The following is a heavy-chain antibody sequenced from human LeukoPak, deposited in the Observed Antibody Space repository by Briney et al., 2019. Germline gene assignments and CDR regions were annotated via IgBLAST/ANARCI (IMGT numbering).Heavy chain of an antibody. J-gene: IGHJ4*02. CDR2: ISYDGSNK. D-gene: IGHD6-19*01. CDR1: GFTFSSYG. Sequence: PGGPLRLSCAASGFTFSSYGMHWVRQAPGKGLEWVAVISYDGSNKYYADSVKGRFTISRDNSKNTLYLQMNSLRAEDTAVYYCAKSSGWWEIDYWGQGTLVTVSS. V-gene: IGHV3-30*18. CDR3: AKSSGWWEIDY.